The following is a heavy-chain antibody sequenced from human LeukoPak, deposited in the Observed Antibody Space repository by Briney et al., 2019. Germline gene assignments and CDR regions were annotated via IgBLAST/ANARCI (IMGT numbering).Heavy chain of an antibody. V-gene: IGHV1-46*01. CDR2: INPSGGST. Sequence: GASVTVSCKASGYTFTSYYMHWVRQAPGQGLEWMGIINPSGGSTSYAQKFQGRVTMTRDTSTSTVYMELSSLRSEDTAVYYCARELGGYSYGLYWFDPWGQGTLVTVSS. D-gene: IGHD5-18*01. CDR1: GYTFTSYY. J-gene: IGHJ5*02. CDR3: ARELGGYSYGLYWFDP.